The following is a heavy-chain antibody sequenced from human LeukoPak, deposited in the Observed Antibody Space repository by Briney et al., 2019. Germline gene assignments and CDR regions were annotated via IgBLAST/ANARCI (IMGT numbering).Heavy chain of an antibody. Sequence: PSETLSLTCAVYGGSFSGYYWSWIRQPPGKGLEWIGEINHSGSTNYNPSRKSRVTISVDTSKNQFSLKLSSVTAADTAVYYCARVARYYDILTGYRYYFDYWGQGTLVTVSS. D-gene: IGHD3-9*01. CDR2: INHSGST. V-gene: IGHV4-34*01. CDR3: ARVARYYDILTGYRYYFDY. J-gene: IGHJ4*02. CDR1: GGSFSGYY.